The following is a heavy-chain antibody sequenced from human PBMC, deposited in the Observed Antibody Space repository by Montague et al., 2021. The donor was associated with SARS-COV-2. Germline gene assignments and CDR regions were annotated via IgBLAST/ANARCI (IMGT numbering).Heavy chain of an antibody. D-gene: IGHD2-15*01. J-gene: IGHJ6*02. CDR3: RFRIWNHLYGMDV. V-gene: IGHV4-59*12. CDR1: GGSFSPYC. Sequence: SETLSLTCSVSGGSFSPYCWTWIRQTPGKGLEWIGYVSHTGSTNYNPSLQSRVSMFVDSSKSQSSLELSSVTAADTAIYCARFRIWNHLYGMDVWGQGTTVIVSS. CDR2: VSHTGST.